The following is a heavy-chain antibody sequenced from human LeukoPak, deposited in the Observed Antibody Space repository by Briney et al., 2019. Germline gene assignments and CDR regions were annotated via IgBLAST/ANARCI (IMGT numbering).Heavy chain of an antibody. CDR2: INPSGGST. CDR3: ARAGRFGTMVRGVRYDY. CDR1: GYTFTSYY. D-gene: IGHD3-10*01. J-gene: IGHJ4*02. Sequence: ASVKVSCKASGYTFTSYYMHWVRQAPGQGLERMGIINPSGGSTSYAQKFQGRVTMTRDMSTSTVYMELSSLRSEDTAVYYCARAGRFGTMVRGVRYDYWGQGTLVTVSS. V-gene: IGHV1-46*01.